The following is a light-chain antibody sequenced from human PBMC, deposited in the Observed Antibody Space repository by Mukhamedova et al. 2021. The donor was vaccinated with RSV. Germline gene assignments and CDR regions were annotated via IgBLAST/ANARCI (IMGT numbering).Light chain of an antibody. V-gene: IGLV2-14*01. CDR3: ASFTRSSTWV. CDR1: SDVGAHNY. CDR2: EVS. Sequence: SDVGAHNYVSWFQQHPGKAPKVMIYEVSTRPSGVSNRFSGSKSGNTASLTISGLQTEDEADYYCASFTRSSTWVFGGGTKLAVL. J-gene: IGLJ3*02.